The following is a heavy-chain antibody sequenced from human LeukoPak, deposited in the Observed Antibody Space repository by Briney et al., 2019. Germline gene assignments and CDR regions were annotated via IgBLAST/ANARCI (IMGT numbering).Heavy chain of an antibody. CDR1: GFTFSSYS. CDR2: ISGSSSYI. D-gene: IGHD1-26*01. Sequence: PGGSLRLSCAASGFTFSSYSMNWVRQAPGKGLEWVSSISGSSSYINYADSVKGRFTISRDNAQNSLFLQLNSLRAEDTAVYYCARDGSGRYYAYFDYWGQGTLVTVSS. V-gene: IGHV3-21*01. CDR3: ARDGSGRYYAYFDY. J-gene: IGHJ4*02.